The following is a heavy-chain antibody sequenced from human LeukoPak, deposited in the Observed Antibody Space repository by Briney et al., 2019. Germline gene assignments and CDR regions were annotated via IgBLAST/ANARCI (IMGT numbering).Heavy chain of an antibody. CDR3: ARDGYCSGGSCFSTNAFDI. CDR1: GFIFSSYS. D-gene: IGHD2-15*01. J-gene: IGHJ3*02. CDR2: ISSSSSTI. Sequence: PGGSLRLSCAASGFIFSSYSMNWVRQAPGKGLEWVSYISSSSSTIYYADSVKGRFTISRDNAKNSLYLQMDSLRDEDTAVYYCARDGYCSGGSCFSTNAFDIWGQGTMVTVSS. V-gene: IGHV3-48*02.